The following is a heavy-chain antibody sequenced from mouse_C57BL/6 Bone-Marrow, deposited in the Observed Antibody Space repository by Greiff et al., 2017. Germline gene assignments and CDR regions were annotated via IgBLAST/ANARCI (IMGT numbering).Heavy chain of an antibody. CDR3: ARALITTVVAGYYFDY. D-gene: IGHD1-1*01. CDR1: GYAFSSSW. CDR2: IYPGDGDT. Sequence: QVQLKESGPELVKPGASVKISCKASGYAFSSSWMNWVKQRPGKGLEWIGRIYPGDGDTNYNGKFKGKATLTADKSSSTAYMQLSSLTSEDSAVYFCARALITTVVAGYYFDYWGQGTTLTVSS. J-gene: IGHJ2*01. V-gene: IGHV1-82*01.